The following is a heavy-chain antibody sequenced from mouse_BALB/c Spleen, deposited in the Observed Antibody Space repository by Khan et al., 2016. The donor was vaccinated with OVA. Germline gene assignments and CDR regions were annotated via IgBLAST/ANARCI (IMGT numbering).Heavy chain of an antibody. J-gene: IGHJ4*01. CDR2: TWGGGGT. V-gene: IGHV2-6-4*01. CDR1: GFSLSRYN. Sequence: QVQLKESGPGLVAPSQSLSITCTVSGFSLSRYNIHWVRQPPGKGLEWLGMTWGGGGTDYNSTLKSSLNISKDNSKSQVFLKMNSLQTDDTAMYYCARAYYRYDGYYAMDYWGQGTSVTVSS. CDR3: ARAYYRYDGYYAMDY. D-gene: IGHD2-14*01.